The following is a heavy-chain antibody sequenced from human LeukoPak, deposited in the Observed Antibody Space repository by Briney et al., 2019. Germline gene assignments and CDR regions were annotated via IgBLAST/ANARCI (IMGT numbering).Heavy chain of an antibody. CDR2: ISAYNGNT. D-gene: IGHD6-13*01. J-gene: IGHJ5*02. V-gene: IGHV1-18*01. CDR3: ARDRAAASNWFDP. CDR1: GYTFTNYG. Sequence: ASVTVSCKASGYTFTNYGISWVRQAPGQGLEWMGWISAYNGNTNYAQKLQGRVTMTTDTSTSTAYMELRSLRSDDTAVYYCARDRAAASNWFDPWGQGTLVTVSS.